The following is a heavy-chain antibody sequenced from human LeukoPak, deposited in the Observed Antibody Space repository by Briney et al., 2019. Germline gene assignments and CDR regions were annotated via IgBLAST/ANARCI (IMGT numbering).Heavy chain of an antibody. Sequence: PSETLSLTCTVSAGSISSSSYYWGWIRQPPGKGLEWIGSIYYSGSTYYNLSLKSRVTISVDTSKNQFSLKLSSVTAADTAVYYCVSLYGEQWGRFDYWGQGTLVTVSS. D-gene: IGHD4-17*01. CDR3: VSLYGEQWGRFDY. V-gene: IGHV4-39*07. CDR2: IYYSGST. J-gene: IGHJ4*02. CDR1: AGSISSSSYY.